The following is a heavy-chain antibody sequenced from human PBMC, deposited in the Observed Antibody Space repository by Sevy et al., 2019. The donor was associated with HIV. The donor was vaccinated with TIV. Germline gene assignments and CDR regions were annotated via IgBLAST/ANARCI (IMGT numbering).Heavy chain of an antibody. J-gene: IGHJ4*02. CDR1: GFTFSSYG. CDR3: AKDGDRKLYDSSGYYYYY. CDR2: ISYDGSNK. Sequence: GGSLRLSCAASGFTFSSYGMHWVRQAPGKGLEWVAVISYDGSNKYYADSVKGRFTISRDNSKNTLYLQMNSLRAEDAAVYYCAKDGDRKLYDSSGYYYYYWGQGTLVTVSS. V-gene: IGHV3-30*18. D-gene: IGHD3-22*01.